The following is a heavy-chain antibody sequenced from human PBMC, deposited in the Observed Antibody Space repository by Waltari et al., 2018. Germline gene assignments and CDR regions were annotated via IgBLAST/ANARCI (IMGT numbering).Heavy chain of an antibody. J-gene: IGHJ3*02. D-gene: IGHD5-18*01. V-gene: IGHV4-39*01. Sequence: QLQLQESGPGLVKPSETLSLTCPVSGGSIRSSSYYWGWIRPPPGKGLEGIGSIYYSGSTYYNPSLKSRVTISVDTSKNQFSLKLSSVTAADTAVYYCARRHPQMDTAMVTGAFDIWGQGTMVTVSS. CDR2: IYYSGST. CDR1: GGSIRSSSYY. CDR3: ARRHPQMDTAMVTGAFDI.